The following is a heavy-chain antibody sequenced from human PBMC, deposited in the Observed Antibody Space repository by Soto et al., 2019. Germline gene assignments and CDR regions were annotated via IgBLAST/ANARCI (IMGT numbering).Heavy chain of an antibody. V-gene: IGHV1-69*01. CDR1: GGTFSNYA. D-gene: IGHD5-12*01. J-gene: IGHJ4*02. Sequence: QVQLVQSGAEVKKPGSSVKVSCKASGGTFSNYAINWVRQAPGQGIEWMGGIIPIFGTGNYEQKFQGRVTITADESTSTAYLDLSGLRPEDTAVYYCARPVDMATISRSYLFYWGQGTLVTVSS. CDR3: ARPVDMATISRSYLFY. CDR2: IIPIFGTG.